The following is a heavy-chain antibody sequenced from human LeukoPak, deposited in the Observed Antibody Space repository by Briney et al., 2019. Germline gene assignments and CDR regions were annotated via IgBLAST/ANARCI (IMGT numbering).Heavy chain of an antibody. J-gene: IGHJ3*02. CDR1: GGSFSGYY. D-gene: IGHD3-10*01. CDR3: ARGLVQAASDI. CDR2: INHSGST. Sequence: SETLSLTCAVYGGSFSGYYWSWIRQPPGKGLEWIGEINHSGSTNYNPSLKSRVTISVDTSKNQFSLKLSSVTAADTAVYYCARGLVQAASDIWGQGTMVTVSS. V-gene: IGHV4-34*01.